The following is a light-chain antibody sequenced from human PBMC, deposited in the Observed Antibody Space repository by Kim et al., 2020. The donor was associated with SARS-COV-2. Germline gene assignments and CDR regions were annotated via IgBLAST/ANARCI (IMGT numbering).Light chain of an antibody. Sequence: VCTGKRATRSCRASQSVSTKLAWYQQKAGQTTKLLIYSASTRATGILADFSGSGSGTEFTLTFSSLQSQNSTFYFCQQYFEWPWTLGKGTKVDIK. J-gene: IGKJ1*01. CDR1: QSVSTK. CDR2: SAS. CDR3: QQYFEWPWT. V-gene: IGKV3-15*01.